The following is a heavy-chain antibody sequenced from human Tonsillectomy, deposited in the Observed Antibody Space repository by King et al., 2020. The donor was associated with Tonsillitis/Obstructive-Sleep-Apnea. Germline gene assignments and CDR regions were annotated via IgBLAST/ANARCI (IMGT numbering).Heavy chain of an antibody. CDR1: GGSISSYY. D-gene: IGHD3-9*01. CDR3: ARLDDILTGPKYMDV. CDR2: IYYSGST. J-gene: IGHJ6*03. V-gene: IGHV4-59*08. Sequence: HVQLQESGPGLVKPSETLSLTCTVSGGSISSYYWSWIRQPPGKGLEWIGYIYYSGSTNYNPSLKSRVTISVDTSKNQFSLKLSSVTAADTAVYYCARLDDILTGPKYMDVWGKGTTDTVSS.